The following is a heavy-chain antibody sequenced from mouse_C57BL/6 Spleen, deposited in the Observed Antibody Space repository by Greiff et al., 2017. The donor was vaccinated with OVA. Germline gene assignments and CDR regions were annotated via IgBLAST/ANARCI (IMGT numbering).Heavy chain of an antibody. V-gene: IGHV1-53*01. Sequence: QVQLQQPGTELVKPGASVKLSCKASGYTFTSYWMHWVKQRPGQGLEWIGNINPSNGGTNYNEKFKSKATLTVDKSSSTAYMQLSSLTSEDSAVYYCARGENKITTVVDYFDYWGQGTTLTVSS. CDR2: INPSNGGT. J-gene: IGHJ2*01. CDR1: GYTFTSYW. D-gene: IGHD1-1*01. CDR3: ARGENKITTVVDYFDY.